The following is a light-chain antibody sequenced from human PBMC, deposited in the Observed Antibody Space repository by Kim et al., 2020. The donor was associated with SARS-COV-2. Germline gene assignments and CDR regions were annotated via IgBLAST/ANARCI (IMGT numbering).Light chain of an antibody. Sequence: SQWERATLSRRATQSVRNTLLWYQLKPGQAPRLLSYGASTRDTGTPARFTGSVSGTDFTLTVSSLQSEDVAVYCCHQYNDWPPGDTFGRGTKLEI. CDR2: GAS. CDR1: QSVRNT. CDR3: HQYNDWPPGDT. V-gene: IGKV3-15*01. J-gene: IGKJ2*01.